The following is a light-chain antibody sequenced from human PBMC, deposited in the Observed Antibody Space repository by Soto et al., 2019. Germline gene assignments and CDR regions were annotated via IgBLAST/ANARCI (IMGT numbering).Light chain of an antibody. J-gene: IGKJ4*01. CDR3: QQYNNLPRT. Sequence: EIVMTQSPATLSVSPGERATLSCRASQSVSSNLAWYQQKPGQAPRLLIYGASTRATGIPARFSGGGSGTEFTLTISSLQSEDFAVYYCQQYNNLPRTFGGGTKVDIK. V-gene: IGKV3D-15*01. CDR1: QSVSSN. CDR2: GAS.